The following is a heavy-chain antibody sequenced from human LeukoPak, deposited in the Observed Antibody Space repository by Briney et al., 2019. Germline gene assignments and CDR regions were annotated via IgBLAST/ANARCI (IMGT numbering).Heavy chain of an antibody. V-gene: IGHV3-66*01. D-gene: IGHD3-16*01. CDR3: ARDVGRGGYFDY. CDR2: IYSGGST. Sequence: GRSLRLSCAASGFTVSSNYMSWVRQAPGKGLEWVSVIYSGGSTYYADSVKGRFTISRDNSKNTLYLQMNSVRAEDTAVYYCARDVGRGGYFDYWGQGTLVTVSS. CDR1: GFTVSSNY. J-gene: IGHJ4*02.